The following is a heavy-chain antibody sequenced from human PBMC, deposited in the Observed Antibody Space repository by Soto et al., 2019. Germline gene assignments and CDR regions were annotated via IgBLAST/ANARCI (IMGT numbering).Heavy chain of an antibody. CDR3: ARDPLAVAGNWFDP. D-gene: IGHD6-19*01. V-gene: IGHV1-2*02. J-gene: IGHJ5*02. Sequence: ASVKVSCKASGYTFTGYYMHWVRQAPGQGLEWMGWINPNSGGTNYAQKFQGRVTMTRDTSISTAYMELSRLRSDDTAVYYCARDPLAVAGNWFDPWGQGTLVTVSS. CDR1: GYTFTGYY. CDR2: INPNSGGT.